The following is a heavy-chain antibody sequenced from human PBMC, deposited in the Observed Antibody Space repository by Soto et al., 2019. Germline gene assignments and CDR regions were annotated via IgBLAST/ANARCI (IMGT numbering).Heavy chain of an antibody. CDR3: ARLPTPQMYHDFWSGSPS. J-gene: IGHJ5*02. Sequence: ASVQVSCKASGYTFTSYAMHWVRQAPGQRLDWMGWINAGNGNTNYSQKFQGRVTITRDTSASTAYMELSSLRSEDTAVYYCARLPTPQMYHDFWSGSPSWGQGTLVTVSS. CDR1: GYTFTSYA. V-gene: IGHV1-3*01. CDR2: INAGNGNT. D-gene: IGHD3-3*01.